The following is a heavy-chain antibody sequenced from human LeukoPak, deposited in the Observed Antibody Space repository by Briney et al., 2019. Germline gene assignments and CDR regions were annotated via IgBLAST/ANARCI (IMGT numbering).Heavy chain of an antibody. V-gene: IGHV3-23*01. D-gene: IGHD5-18*01. Sequence: GGSLRLSCVASGFTFSSYAMSWVRQAPGRGLEWVSTISGSGGSTYYADSVKGRFTISRDNSKNTLYLQMNSLRAEDTAVYYCAKDPGIQLWPYYFDYWGQGTLVTVSS. CDR3: AKDPGIQLWPYYFDY. J-gene: IGHJ4*02. CDR1: GFTFSSYA. CDR2: ISGSGGST.